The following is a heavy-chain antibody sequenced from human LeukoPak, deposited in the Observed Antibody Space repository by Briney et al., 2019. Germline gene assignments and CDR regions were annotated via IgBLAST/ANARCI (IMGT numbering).Heavy chain of an antibody. CDR2: INPNSGGT. V-gene: IGHV1-2*02. Sequence: ASVKVSCKASGYTFTGYYMHWVRQAPGQGLEWMGWINPNSGGTNYAQKFQGRVIMTRDTSISTAYMELSRLRSDDTAVYYCARGCSGGSCYPGGYWGQGTLVTVSS. CDR1: GYTFTGYY. D-gene: IGHD2-15*01. J-gene: IGHJ4*02. CDR3: ARGCSGGSCYPGGY.